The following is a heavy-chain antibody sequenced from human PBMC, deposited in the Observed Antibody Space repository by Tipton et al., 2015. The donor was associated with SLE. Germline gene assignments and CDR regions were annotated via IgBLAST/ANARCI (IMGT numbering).Heavy chain of an antibody. CDR3: ASRGAYRVFAY. CDR2: INHSGST. Sequence: SLRLSCTVYGGSFSGYYWTWIRQPPGKGLEWIGEINHSGSTNYNPSLKSRVTISVDTSKDQFSLKLSSVTAADTAVYYCASRGAYRVFAYWGQGTLVTVSS. J-gene: IGHJ4*02. D-gene: IGHD5-24*01. V-gene: IGHV4-34*01. CDR1: GGSFSGYY.